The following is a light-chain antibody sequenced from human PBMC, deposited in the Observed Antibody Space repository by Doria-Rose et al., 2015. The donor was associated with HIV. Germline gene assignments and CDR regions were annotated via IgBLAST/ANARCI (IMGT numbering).Light chain of an antibody. V-gene: IGKV3-20*01. J-gene: IGKJ1*01. CDR1: QSFSSTY. Sequence: TRSPGTLSLSPGESATLSCRASQSFSSTYLAWYQQKPGQAPSLLIYDGSTRATGIPDRFSASGSGTDFTLTINRLEPEDFALYYCHQYGTSWTFGQGTKVEI. CDR3: HQYGTSWT. CDR2: DGS.